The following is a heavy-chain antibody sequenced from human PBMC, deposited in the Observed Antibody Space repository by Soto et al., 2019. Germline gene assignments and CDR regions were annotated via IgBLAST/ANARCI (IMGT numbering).Heavy chain of an antibody. CDR2: IVVGSGNT. D-gene: IGHD2-2*01. V-gene: IGHV1-58*02. CDR3: AAPGPGYCSRTICYADDAFDI. J-gene: IGHJ3*02. CDR1: GFTFTSSA. Sequence: SVKVSCKASGFTFTSSAMQWVRQARGQRLEWIGWIVVGSGNTNYAQKFQERVTITRDMSTSTAYMELSSLRSEDTAVYYCAAPGPGYCSRTICYADDAFDIWGQGTMVTVS.